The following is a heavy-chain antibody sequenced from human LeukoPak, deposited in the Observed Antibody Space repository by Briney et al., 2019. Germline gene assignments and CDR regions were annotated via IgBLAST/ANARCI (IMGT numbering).Heavy chain of an antibody. D-gene: IGHD3-22*01. V-gene: IGHV4-59*11. J-gene: IGHJ4*02. CDR2: IYYSGST. Sequence: PSETLSLTCTVSGGSISSHYWSWIRQPPGKGLEWIGYIYYSGSTNYNPSLRSRVTMSVDTSKHQFSLKLSSVTAADTAVYYCARSPVSSAYSPFFDYWGQGTLVTVSS. CDR1: GGSISSHY. CDR3: ARSPVSSAYSPFFDY.